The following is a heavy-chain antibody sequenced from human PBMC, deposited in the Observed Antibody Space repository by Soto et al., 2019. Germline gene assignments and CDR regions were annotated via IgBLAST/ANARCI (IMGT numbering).Heavy chain of an antibody. Sequence: QVQLQESGPGLVKPSQTLSLTCTVSGCSISSGDYYWSWIRQPPRKGLEWIGYIYYSGSTYYNPSLKSRVTISVDTSKNLFSLKLSSVTAADTAVYYCARDNDTAGPVRYFDLWGRGTLVTVSS. CDR2: IYYSGST. D-gene: IGHD5-18*01. V-gene: IGHV4-30-4*01. CDR3: ARDNDTAGPVRYFDL. J-gene: IGHJ2*01. CDR1: GCSISSGDYY.